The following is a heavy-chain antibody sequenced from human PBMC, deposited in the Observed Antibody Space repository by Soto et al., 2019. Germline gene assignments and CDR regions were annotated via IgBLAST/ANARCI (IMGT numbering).Heavy chain of an antibody. CDR1: GDSISSYY. D-gene: IGHD4-17*01. V-gene: IGHV4-59*08. CDR2: IYYIGGT. Sequence: QVQLQESGPGLVKPSETLSLTCTVSGDSISSYYWSWIRQPPGKGLEWIGYIYYIGGTNYNPSLKRRVTISVDTSKNQFSLKLRSVTAADTAVYYCARRRSYGDSDYWGQGTLVTVSS. CDR3: ARRRSYGDSDY. J-gene: IGHJ4*02.